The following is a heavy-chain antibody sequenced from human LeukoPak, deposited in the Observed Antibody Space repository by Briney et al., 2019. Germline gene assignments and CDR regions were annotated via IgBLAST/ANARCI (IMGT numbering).Heavy chain of an antibody. CDR2: INPNSGGT. Sequence: ASVKVSCKASGYTFTGYYMHWVRQAPGQGLEWMGWINPNSGGTNYAQKFQGRVTMTRDTSISTAYMELSRLRSDDTAVYYCARDLGGYSYGYTPDYWGQGTLVTVSS. D-gene: IGHD5-18*01. CDR3: ARDLGGYSYGYTPDY. J-gene: IGHJ4*02. V-gene: IGHV1-2*02. CDR1: GYTFTGYY.